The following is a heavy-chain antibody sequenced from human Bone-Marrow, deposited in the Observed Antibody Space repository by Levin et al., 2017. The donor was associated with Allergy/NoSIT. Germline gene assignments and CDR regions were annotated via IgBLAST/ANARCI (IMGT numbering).Heavy chain of an antibody. D-gene: IGHD3-16*01. CDR1: AFTFSSDR. CDR2: ISSDGSSA. CDR3: AGDTRALGDY. V-gene: IGHV3-74*01. Sequence: PGGSLRLSCAASAFTFSSDRMHWVRQAPGKGLVWVARISSDGSSATYADSVKGRFTISRDNARNTLYLQMNSLRPEDTAVYFCAGDTRALGDYWGQGTLVTVSS. J-gene: IGHJ4*02.